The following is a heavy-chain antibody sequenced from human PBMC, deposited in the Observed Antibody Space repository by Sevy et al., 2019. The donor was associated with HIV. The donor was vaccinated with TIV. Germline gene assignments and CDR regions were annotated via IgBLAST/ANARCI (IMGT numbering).Heavy chain of an antibody. V-gene: IGHV4-39*01. J-gene: IGHJ6*02. CDR1: GGSISSSNYY. CDR2: IYYSGSI. Sequence: SETLSLTCTVSGGSISSSNYYWGWIGQPPGKGLEWIGNIYYSGSIYYNPSLKSRVTILVDTSKNQFSLKLDSVTAADTAVYYCARVDFWSGRYAMDVWGQGTTVTVSS. CDR3: ARVDFWSGRYAMDV. D-gene: IGHD3-3*01.